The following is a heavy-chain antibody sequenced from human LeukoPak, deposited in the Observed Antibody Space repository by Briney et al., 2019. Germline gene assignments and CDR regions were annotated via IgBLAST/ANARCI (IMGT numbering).Heavy chain of an antibody. CDR2: ISSSSSYI. V-gene: IGHV3-21*01. J-gene: IGHJ4*02. Sequence: PGGSLRLSCAASGFTLSSYSMNRVRQAPGKGLEWVSSISSSSSYIYYADSVKGRFTISRDNAKNSLYLQMNSLRAEDTAVYYCARGAARLVGGEYYFDYWGQGTLVTVSS. CDR1: GFTLSSYS. D-gene: IGHD6-6*01. CDR3: ARGAARLVGGEYYFDY.